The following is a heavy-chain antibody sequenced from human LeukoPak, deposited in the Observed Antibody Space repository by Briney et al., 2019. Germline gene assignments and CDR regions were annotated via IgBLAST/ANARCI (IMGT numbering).Heavy chain of an antibody. CDR2: ISSSGNTI. CDR1: GFTFSSYS. J-gene: IGHJ4*02. Sequence: GGSLRLSCAASGFTFSSYSMNWVRQALGKGLEWVSYISSSGNTIDYADSVKGRFTISRDNAKNSLYLQMNSLRAEDTAVYYCARCRGYSYGYEDYWGQGTLVTVSS. V-gene: IGHV3-48*04. D-gene: IGHD5-18*01. CDR3: ARCRGYSYGYEDY.